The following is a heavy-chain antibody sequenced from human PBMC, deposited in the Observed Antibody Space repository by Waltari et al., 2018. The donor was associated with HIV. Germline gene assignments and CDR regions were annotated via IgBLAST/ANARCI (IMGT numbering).Heavy chain of an antibody. CDR2: IYHSGGT. CDR3: ARDYGGYDNGGFPFDY. D-gene: IGHD3-22*01. CDR1: GGSISSNNW. J-gene: IGHJ4*02. Sequence: QVQLQESGPGLVKPSGTLSLTCAVSGGSISSNNWWSWVRQPPGKGLEWIGEIYHSGGTNYNSSLKSRVTISLDKSKNQFSLNLSSVTAADTAVYYCARDYGGYDNGGFPFDYWGQGTLVTVSS. V-gene: IGHV4-4*02.